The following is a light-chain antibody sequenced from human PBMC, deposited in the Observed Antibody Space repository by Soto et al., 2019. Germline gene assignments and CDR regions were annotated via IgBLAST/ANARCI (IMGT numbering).Light chain of an antibody. V-gene: IGLV2-14*03. CDR3: ISYTSSSTVV. CDR2: DVS. J-gene: IGLJ2*01. Sequence: QSALTQPASVSGSPGQSITISCTGTSSDVGSYDYVSWYQHHPGKAPKLMIYDVSNRPSGVSNCFSGSKSGNTASLTISGLQAEDEADYYCISYTSSSTVVFGGGTKLTVL. CDR1: SSDVGSYDY.